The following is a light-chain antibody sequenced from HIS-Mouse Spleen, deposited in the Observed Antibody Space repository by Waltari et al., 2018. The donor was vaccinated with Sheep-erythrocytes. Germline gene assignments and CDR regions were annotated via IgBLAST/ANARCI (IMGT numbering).Light chain of an antibody. CDR2: EDS. J-gene: IGLJ3*02. Sequence: SYELTQPPSVSVSPGQTPRITCSGDALPQKYADWYQQKSGQAPVLVIYEDSKRPSGIPERFSGSSSGTMATLTISGAQVEDDADYYCYSTDSSGNHWVFGGGTKLTVL. CDR3: YSTDSSGNHWV. CDR1: ALPQKY. V-gene: IGLV3-10*01.